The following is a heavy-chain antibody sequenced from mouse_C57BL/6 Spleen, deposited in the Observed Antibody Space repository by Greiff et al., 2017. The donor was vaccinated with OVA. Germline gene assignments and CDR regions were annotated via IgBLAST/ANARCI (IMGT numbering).Heavy chain of an antibody. CDR3: ARTLANWDVKNWYFDV. V-gene: IGHV14-3*01. Sequence: VQLQQSVAELVRPGASVKLSCTASGFNIKNTYMHWVKQRPEQGLEWIGRIDPAHGNTKYAPKFPGKATITAATSSNPAYLQLSSLTSEDTAIYYWARTLANWDVKNWYFDVWGTGTTVTVSS. D-gene: IGHD4-1*01. CDR1: GFNIKNTY. J-gene: IGHJ1*03. CDR2: IDPAHGNT.